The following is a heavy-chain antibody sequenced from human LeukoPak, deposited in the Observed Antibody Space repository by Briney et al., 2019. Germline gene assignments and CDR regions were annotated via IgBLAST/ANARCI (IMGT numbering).Heavy chain of an antibody. V-gene: IGHV1-69*06. J-gene: IGHJ4*02. Sequence: ASVKVSCKASGGTFSSYAISWVRQAPGQGLEWMGGIIPIFGTANYAQKFQGRVTITADKSTSTAYMELSSLRSEDTAVYYCASINYDILTGDRDYWGQGTLVTVSS. D-gene: IGHD3-9*01. CDR2: IIPIFGTA. CDR3: ASINYDILTGDRDY. CDR1: GGTFSSYA.